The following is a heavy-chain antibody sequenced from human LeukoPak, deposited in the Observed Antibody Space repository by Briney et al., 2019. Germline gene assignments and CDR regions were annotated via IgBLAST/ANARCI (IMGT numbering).Heavy chain of an antibody. CDR1: GGSISSGGYY. Sequence: SQTLSLTCTVSGGSISSGGYYWSWIRQHPGKGLEWIGYIYYSGSTYYNPSLKSRVTISVDTSKNQFSLELSSVTAADTAVYYCARTFSESYYYYGLDVWGQGTTVTVSS. J-gene: IGHJ6*02. CDR2: IYYSGST. D-gene: IGHD1-26*01. CDR3: ARTFSESYYYYGLDV. V-gene: IGHV4-31*03.